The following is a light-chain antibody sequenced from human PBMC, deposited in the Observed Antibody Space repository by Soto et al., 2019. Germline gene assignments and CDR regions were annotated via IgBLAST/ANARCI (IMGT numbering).Light chain of an antibody. CDR1: QAIDSW. V-gene: IGKV1-12*01. Sequence: EIQMTQSTSSVSASVGDRVAITCRASQAIDSWLAWYQQKPGEAPKLLIFTGSLLHSGVPPRFSGSGSGTDFTLTISSLQPEDFATYYCQQTLSFPPTFAQGTKV. J-gene: IGKJ1*01. CDR3: QQTLSFPPT. CDR2: TGS.